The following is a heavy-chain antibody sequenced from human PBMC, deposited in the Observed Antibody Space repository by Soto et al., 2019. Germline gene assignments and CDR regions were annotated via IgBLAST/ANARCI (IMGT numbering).Heavy chain of an antibody. CDR1: GFTFSSYA. V-gene: IGHV3-30-3*01. Sequence: GGSLRLSCTASGFTFSSYAMHWVRQAPGKGLEWVAVISYDGSNKYYADSVKGRFTISRDNSKNAMYLQMNSLRVEDTAVYYCARPYSSGWYGDLDYWGQGTLVTVSS. CDR3: ARPYSSGWYGDLDY. J-gene: IGHJ4*02. CDR2: ISYDGSNK. D-gene: IGHD6-19*01.